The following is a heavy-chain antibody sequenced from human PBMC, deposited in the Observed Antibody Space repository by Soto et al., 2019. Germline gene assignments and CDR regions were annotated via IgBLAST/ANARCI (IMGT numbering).Heavy chain of an antibody. CDR1: GFTFSSYV. D-gene: IGHD3-10*01. V-gene: IGHV3-23*01. CDR2: ISGSGDTT. CDR3: ARVGWFGELNYYYYMDV. Sequence: GGSLRLSCAASGFTFSSYVMNWVRQAPGKGLEWVSGISGSGDTTYYAASVKGRFTISRDNSKNTLYLQMSSLRAEDTAVYYCARVGWFGELNYYYYMDVWGQGTTVTVSS. J-gene: IGHJ6*03.